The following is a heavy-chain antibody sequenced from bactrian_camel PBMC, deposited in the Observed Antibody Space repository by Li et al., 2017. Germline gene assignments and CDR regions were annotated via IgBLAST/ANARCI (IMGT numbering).Heavy chain of an antibody. D-gene: IGHD6*01. V-gene: IGHV3S35*01. CDR3: ATARSGGSWTNDFGY. Sequence: DVQLVESGGGLVQTGGSLRLSCAASGFTFSSYPMNWVRHAPGKGLEWVSSIDRGSAQTLYADSVKGRFPISRDNAKNTVYLQMNSLKSEDTALYYCATARSGGSWTNDFGYWGQGTQVTVS. CDR2: IDRGSAQT. CDR1: GFTFSSYP. J-gene: IGHJ6*01.